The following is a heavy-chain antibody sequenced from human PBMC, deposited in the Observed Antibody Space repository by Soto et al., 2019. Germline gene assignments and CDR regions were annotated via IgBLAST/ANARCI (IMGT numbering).Heavy chain of an antibody. Sequence: QVQLVQSGAEVKTPGASVKVSCKASGYTFATYDINWVRQAPGQGLEWMGWMNPNSGNTGYAQKFQGRLTMTRDTVSRVALIDLICPRNDNTAVYYGASSVSYNFNWLDSWGQGTLVTVSA. J-gene: IGHJ5*01. V-gene: IGHV1-8*01. CDR2: MNPNSGNT. D-gene: IGHD1-20*01. CDR1: GYTFATYD. CDR3: ASSVSYNFNWLDS.